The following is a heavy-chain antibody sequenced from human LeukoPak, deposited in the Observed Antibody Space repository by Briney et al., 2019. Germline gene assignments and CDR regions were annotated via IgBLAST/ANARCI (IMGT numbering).Heavy chain of an antibody. V-gene: IGHV3-21*01. D-gene: IGHD3-10*01. Sequence: SSGAYIFYADSVRGRFTISRDNAKDSLYLQMNSLGPEDTAVYYCARRSGYYGSGSYFYYYYYYMDVWGKGTTVTISS. CDR2: SSGAYI. CDR3: ARRSGYYGSGSYFYYYYYYMDV. J-gene: IGHJ6*03.